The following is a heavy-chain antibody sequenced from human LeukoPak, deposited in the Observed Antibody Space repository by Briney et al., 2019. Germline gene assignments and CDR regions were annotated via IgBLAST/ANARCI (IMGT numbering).Heavy chain of an antibody. CDR3: ARGGGFLEWLLPYYYYGMDV. D-gene: IGHD3-3*01. V-gene: IGHV4-34*01. J-gene: IGHJ6*02. CDR2: INHSGST. CDR1: GGSISSYY. Sequence: SETLSLTCTVSGGSISSYYWSWIRQPPGKGLEWIGEINHSGSTNYNPSLKSRVTISVDTSKNQFSLKLSSVTAADTAVYYCARGGGFLEWLLPYYYYGMDVWGQGTTVTVSS.